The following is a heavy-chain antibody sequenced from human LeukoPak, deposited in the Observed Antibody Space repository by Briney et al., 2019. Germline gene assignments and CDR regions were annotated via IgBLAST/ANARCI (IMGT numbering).Heavy chain of an antibody. Sequence: PGGSLRLSCAASGFTFSNYAMTWVRQAPGKGLEWVSAISGSGGSTYYADSVKGRFTISRDNSKNTLYLQMNSLRAEDTAVYYCAAKMLGGSAIAAAGIWGQGTLVTVSS. J-gene: IGHJ4*02. D-gene: IGHD6-13*01. CDR2: ISGSGGST. CDR1: GFTFSNYA. V-gene: IGHV3-23*01. CDR3: AAKMLGGSAIAAAGI.